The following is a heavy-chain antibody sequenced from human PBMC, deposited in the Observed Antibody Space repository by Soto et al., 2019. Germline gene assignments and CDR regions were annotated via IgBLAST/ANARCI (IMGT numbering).Heavy chain of an antibody. CDR1: GGSISSYY. Sequence: SETLSLTCTVSGGSISSYYWSWIRQPPGKGLEWIGYIYYSGSTNYNPSLKSRVTISVDTSKNQFSLKLSSVTAADTAVYYCARDFLPPHCSSTSCYIRQPYYMDVWGKGTTVTISS. V-gene: IGHV4-59*01. J-gene: IGHJ6*03. CDR3: ARDFLPPHCSSTSCYIRQPYYMDV. CDR2: IYYSGST. D-gene: IGHD2-2*01.